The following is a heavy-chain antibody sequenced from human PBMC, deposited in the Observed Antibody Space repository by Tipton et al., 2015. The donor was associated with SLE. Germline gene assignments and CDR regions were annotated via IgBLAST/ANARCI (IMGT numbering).Heavy chain of an antibody. J-gene: IGHJ4*02. CDR2: INHSGST. Sequence: TLSLTCAVYGGSFSGYYWSWIRQPPGKGLEWIGEINHSGSTNYNPSLKSRVTTSVDTSKNQFSLKLSSVTAADTAVYYCARSDMIVDYWGQGTLVTVSS. CDR3: ARSDMIVDY. D-gene: IGHD3-22*01. CDR1: GGSFSGYY. V-gene: IGHV4-34*01.